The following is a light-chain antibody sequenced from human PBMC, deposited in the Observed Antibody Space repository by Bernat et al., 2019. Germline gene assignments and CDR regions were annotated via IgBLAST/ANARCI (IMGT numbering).Light chain of an antibody. J-gene: IGKJ5*01. Sequence: DIVMTQSPLSLPVTPGEPASISCRSSQSLLHRNGYNYLDWYLQKPGQSPQLLIYLGSYRASGVPDRFSGSGSGTDFTLKISTVEAEDAGLYYCMQALQTPLTFSQGTRLEIK. CDR2: LGS. CDR3: MQALQTPLT. CDR1: QSLLHRNGYNY. V-gene: IGKV2-28*01.